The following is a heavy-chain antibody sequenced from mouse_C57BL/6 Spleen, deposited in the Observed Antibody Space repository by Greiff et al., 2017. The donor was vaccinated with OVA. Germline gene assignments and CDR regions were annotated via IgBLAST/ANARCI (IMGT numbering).Heavy chain of an antibody. J-gene: IGHJ4*01. Sequence: EVQLQQSGTVLARPGASVKMSCKTSGYTFTSYWMHWVKQRPGQGLEWIGAIYPGNSDTSYNQKFKGKAKLTAVTSSSTAYMELSSLTNEDSAVYYGTRITTGAMDYWGQGTTLTVSS. CDR3: TRITTGAMDY. CDR2: IYPGNSDT. V-gene: IGHV1-5*01. CDR1: GYTFTSYW. D-gene: IGHD2-4*01.